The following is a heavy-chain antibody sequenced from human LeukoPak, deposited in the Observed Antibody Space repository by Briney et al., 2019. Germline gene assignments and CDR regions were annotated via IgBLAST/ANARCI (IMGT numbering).Heavy chain of an antibody. Sequence: ASVKVSCKTSGCLFTSFGISWVRQAPGQGLEWMGWISAYNGNTDFAQNLQGRVTMTTDTPTSTAYMELRSLRSDDTAVYYCARDRLVVGPKAPDYWGQGALVTVSS. D-gene: IGHD1-26*01. CDR1: GCLFTSFG. CDR3: ARDRLVVGPKAPDY. CDR2: ISAYNGNT. V-gene: IGHV1-18*01. J-gene: IGHJ4*02.